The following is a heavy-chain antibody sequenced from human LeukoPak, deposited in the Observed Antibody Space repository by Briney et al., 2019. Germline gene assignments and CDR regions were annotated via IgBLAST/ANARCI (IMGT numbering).Heavy chain of an antibody. D-gene: IGHD6-13*01. CDR1: GYTFTGYY. J-gene: IGHJ4*02. CDR2: INPNSGGT. V-gene: IGHV1-2*06. Sequence: ASVKVSCKASGYTFTGYYMHWVRQAPGQGLEWMGRINPNSGGTNYAQKFQGRVIMTRDTSISTAYMELSRLRSDDTAVYYCARAKGVVAAAGTTYNYWSQGTLVTVSS. CDR3: ARAKGVVAAAGTTYNY.